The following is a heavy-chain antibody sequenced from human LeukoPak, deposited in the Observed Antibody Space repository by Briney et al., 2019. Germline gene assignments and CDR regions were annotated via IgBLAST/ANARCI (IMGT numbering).Heavy chain of an antibody. CDR2: ISYSGST. J-gene: IGHJ6*02. CDR1: GGSINGYY. Sequence: SETLSLTRTVSGGSINGYYWSWIRQPPGKGLEWIGYISYSGSTNYNPSLKSRVTMSVDTSKNQFSLKLSSVTAADTAVYYCARQDNYYYGMDVWGQGTTVTVSS. V-gene: IGHV4-59*08. CDR3: ARQDNYYYGMDV.